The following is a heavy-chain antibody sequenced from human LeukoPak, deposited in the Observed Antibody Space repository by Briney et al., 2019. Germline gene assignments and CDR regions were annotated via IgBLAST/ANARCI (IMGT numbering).Heavy chain of an antibody. J-gene: IGHJ4*02. CDR1: GFTFSSYS. CDR3: ARERALTPSGAVDY. Sequence: GGSLRLSCAASGFTFSSYSMNWVRQAPGKGLEWVSYISSSSSTIYYADSVKGRFTISRDNAKNSLYLQMNSLRAEDTAVYYCARERALTPSGAVDYWGQGTLVTVSS. CDR2: ISSSSSTI. V-gene: IGHV3-48*01.